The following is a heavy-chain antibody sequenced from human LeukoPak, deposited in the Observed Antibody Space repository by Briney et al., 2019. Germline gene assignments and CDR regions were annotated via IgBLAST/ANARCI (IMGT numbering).Heavy chain of an antibody. Sequence: SETLSLTCSVSGNSISSGYYWGWIRQPPGKGLKWIGSISHSGSTYYNPSLKSRVTISVDTSKNQFSLKLSSVTAADTAVYYCARDDGYNYLDYWGQGTLVTVSS. CDR3: ARDDGYNYLDY. D-gene: IGHD5-24*01. CDR2: ISHSGST. CDR1: GNSISSGYY. J-gene: IGHJ4*02. V-gene: IGHV4-38-2*02.